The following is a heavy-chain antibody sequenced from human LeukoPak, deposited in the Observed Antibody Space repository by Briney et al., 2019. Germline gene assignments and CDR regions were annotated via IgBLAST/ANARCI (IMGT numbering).Heavy chain of an antibody. CDR3: ASPTPRVVVVPAALDY. V-gene: IGHV1-69*05. J-gene: IGHJ4*02. CDR2: IIPIFGTA. Sequence: SVKVSCKASGGTFSSYAISWVRQAPGQGLEWMGGIIPIFGTANYAQRFQGRVTITTDESTSTAYMELSSLRSEDTAVYYCASPTPRVVVVPAALDYWGQGTLVTVSS. CDR1: GGTFSSYA. D-gene: IGHD2-2*01.